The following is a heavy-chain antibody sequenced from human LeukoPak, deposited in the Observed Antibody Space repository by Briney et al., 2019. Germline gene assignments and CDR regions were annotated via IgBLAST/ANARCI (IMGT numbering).Heavy chain of an antibody. V-gene: IGHV3-33*06. CDR1: GFTFSSYG. Sequence: GRSLRLSSAASGFTFSSYGIHWVRQAPGKGLEWVALIWYDETSQRYYAGSVKGRFTISRDNSKNTLYLQMNSLRAEDTAVYYCAKDISLDYYGSGIMDVWGKGTTVTVSS. J-gene: IGHJ6*03. CDR3: AKDISLDYYGSGIMDV. CDR2: IWYDETSQR. D-gene: IGHD3-10*01.